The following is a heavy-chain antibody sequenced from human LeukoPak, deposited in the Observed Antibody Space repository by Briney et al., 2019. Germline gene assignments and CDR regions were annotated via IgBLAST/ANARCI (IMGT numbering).Heavy chain of an antibody. CDR2: IYSGGST. CDR1: GFTVSSNY. V-gene: IGHV3-53*01. J-gene: IGHJ4*02. D-gene: IGHD3-22*01. Sequence: QTGGSLRLSCAASGFTVSSNYMSWVRQAPGKGLEWVSVIYSGGSTYYADSVKGRFTISRDNSKNTLYLQMNSLRAEDTAVYYCARDGRDYYDSSGYFYDYWGQGTLVTVSS. CDR3: ARDGRDYYDSSGYFYDY.